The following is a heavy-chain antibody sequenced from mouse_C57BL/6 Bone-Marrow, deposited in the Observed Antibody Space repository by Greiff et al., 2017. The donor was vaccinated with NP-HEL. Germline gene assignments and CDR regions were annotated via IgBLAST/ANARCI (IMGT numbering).Heavy chain of an antibody. CDR1: GFTFSSYG. CDR2: ISSGGSYT. J-gene: IGHJ2*01. D-gene: IGHD2-3*01. Sequence: VKLVESGGDLVKPGGSLKLSCAASGFTFSSYGMSWVRQTPDKRLEWVATISSGGSYTYYPDSVKGRFTISRDNAKNTLYLRMSSLKSEDTAMYYCARNMMVTSDYWSKGTTLTVSS. V-gene: IGHV5-6*02. CDR3: ARNMMVTSDY.